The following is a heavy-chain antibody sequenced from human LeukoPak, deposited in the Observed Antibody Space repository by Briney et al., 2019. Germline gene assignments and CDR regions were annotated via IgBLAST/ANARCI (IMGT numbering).Heavy chain of an antibody. CDR1: GFTFFDFG. D-gene: IGHD2-15*01. CDR2: ISTSSSYI. V-gene: IGHV3-21*01. CDR3: ARGADGVSSNSRGWFDP. J-gene: IGHJ5*02. Sequence: GGSLRLSCAASGFTFFDFGMSWVRRAPGKGLEWVSSISTSSSYIYYADSVRGRFTISRDNAKNSLYLQMNSLRAEDTAVYSCARGADGVSSNSRGWFDPWGQGTLVTVSS.